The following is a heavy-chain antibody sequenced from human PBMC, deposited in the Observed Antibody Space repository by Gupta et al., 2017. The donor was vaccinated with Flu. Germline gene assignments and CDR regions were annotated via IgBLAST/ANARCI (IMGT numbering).Heavy chain of an antibody. Sequence: QVQLQESVPGLVKPSQTLSLTCTVSGGSISSGGYYWSWIRQHPGKGLEWIGYIFYSGSTYYNPSLKSRVTISVDTSKNQFSLKLSSVTAADTAVYYCARDRVWVTTYYYYYGMDVWGQGTTVTVSS. CDR1: GGSISSGGYY. J-gene: IGHJ6*02. CDR3: ARDRVWVTTYYYYYGMDV. CDR2: IFYSGST. D-gene: IGHD4-4*01. V-gene: IGHV4-31*03.